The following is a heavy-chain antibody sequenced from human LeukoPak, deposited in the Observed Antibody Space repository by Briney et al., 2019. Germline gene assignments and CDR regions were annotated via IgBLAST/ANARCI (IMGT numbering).Heavy chain of an antibody. V-gene: IGHV3-30*03. J-gene: IGHJ4*02. CDR1: GFTFSSYG. Sequence: PGGSLRLSCAASGFTFSSYGMSWVRQAPGKGLEWVALISYDGSINDYADSVKGRFTISRDNAKNSLYLQMNSLRAEDTAVYYCARDGTVRFFDYWGQGTLVTVSS. D-gene: IGHD1/OR15-1a*01. CDR2: ISYDGSIN. CDR3: ARDGTVRFFDY.